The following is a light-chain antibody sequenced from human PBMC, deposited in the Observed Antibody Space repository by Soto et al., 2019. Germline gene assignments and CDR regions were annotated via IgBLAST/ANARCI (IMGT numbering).Light chain of an antibody. CDR1: QSISSW. CDR2: DAS. V-gene: IGKV1-5*01. Sequence: DIQMTQSPSSLSASVGDRVTITCRASQSISSWLAWYQQKPGKAPKLLIYDASSLESGVPSRFSGIGSGTEFTLTITSLQPDDFATYYCQQSYSTPPTFGQGTKVDIK. J-gene: IGKJ1*01. CDR3: QQSYSTPPT.